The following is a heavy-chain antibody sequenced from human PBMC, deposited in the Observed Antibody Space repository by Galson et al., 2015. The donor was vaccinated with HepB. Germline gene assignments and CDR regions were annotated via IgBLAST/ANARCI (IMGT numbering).Heavy chain of an antibody. V-gene: IGHV3-7*03. CDR2: IKQDGSEK. CDR1: GFTFSSYW. J-gene: IGHJ4*02. D-gene: IGHD3-10*01. CDR3: ARAYGSGSYYTFPMGDYFDY. Sequence: SLRLSCAASGFTFSSYWMSWVRQAPGKGLEWVANIKQDGSEKYYVDSVKGRFTISRDNAKNSLYLQMNSLRAEDTAVYYCARAYGSGSYYTFPMGDYFDYWGQGTLVTVSS.